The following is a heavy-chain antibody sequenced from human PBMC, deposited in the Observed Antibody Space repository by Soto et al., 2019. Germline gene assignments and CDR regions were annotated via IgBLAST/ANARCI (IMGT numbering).Heavy chain of an antibody. CDR3: AWGYYYDSSGYPPLFDY. J-gene: IGHJ4*02. Sequence: GASVKVSCKASGGTFSSYAISWVRQAPGQGLEWMGGIIPIFGTANYAQKFQGRVTITADKSTSTAYMELSSLRSEDTAVYYCAWGYYYDSSGYPPLFDYWGQGTLVTVSS. CDR1: GGTFSSYA. V-gene: IGHV1-69*06. CDR2: IIPIFGTA. D-gene: IGHD3-22*01.